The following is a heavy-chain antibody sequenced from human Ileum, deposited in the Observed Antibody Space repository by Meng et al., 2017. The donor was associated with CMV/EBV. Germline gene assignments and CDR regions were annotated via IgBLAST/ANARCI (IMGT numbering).Heavy chain of an antibody. CDR3: VRDGDRTTWPMDY. Sequence: VQLMGYGGGEVQPGVFLRPSCTASGFNFRTYAMHWVRQAPGKGLEWVSRISHDEREKVYRDSVKGRFTVSRDNSKSTLYLQMNSLREEDTALYYCVRDGDRTTWPMDYWGQGTLVTVAS. D-gene: IGHD2/OR15-2a*01. CDR1: GFNFRTYA. J-gene: IGHJ4*02. CDR2: ISHDEREK. V-gene: IGHV3-30*04.